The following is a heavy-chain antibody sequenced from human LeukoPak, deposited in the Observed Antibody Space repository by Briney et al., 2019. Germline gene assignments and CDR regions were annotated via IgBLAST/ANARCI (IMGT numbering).Heavy chain of an antibody. CDR3: ARDGGGGSSWYYYYYGMDV. CDR1: GGSFSGYY. Sequence: SETLSLTCAVYGGSFSGYYWSWIRQPPGKGLEWIGDINHSGSTNYNPSLKSRVTISVDTPKNQFSLKLSSVTAADTAVYYCARDGGGGSSWYYYYYGMDVWGQGTTVTVSS. D-gene: IGHD6-13*01. J-gene: IGHJ6*02. V-gene: IGHV4-34*01. CDR2: INHSGST.